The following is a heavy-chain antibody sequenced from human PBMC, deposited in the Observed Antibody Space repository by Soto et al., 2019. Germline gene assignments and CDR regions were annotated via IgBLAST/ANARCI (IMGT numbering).Heavy chain of an antibody. Sequence: QVQLVQSGAEVKKPGASVKVSCKASGYTFTSYGISWVRQAPGQGLEWMGWISAYNGNTNYAQKLQGRVTMTTDTSTRTAYMELRRLRSDDTAVYYCARVELRFLEWGSTFDYWGQGTLVTVSS. CDR1: GYTFTSYG. CDR2: ISAYNGNT. D-gene: IGHD3-3*01. CDR3: ARVELRFLEWGSTFDY. J-gene: IGHJ4*02. V-gene: IGHV1-18*01.